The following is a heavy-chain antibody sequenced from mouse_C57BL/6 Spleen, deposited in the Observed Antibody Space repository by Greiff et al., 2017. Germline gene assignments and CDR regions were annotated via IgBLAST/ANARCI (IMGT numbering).Heavy chain of an antibody. Sequence: VQLQQPGAELVRPGASVKLSCKASGYTFTDYYINWVKQRPGQGLEWIARIYPGSGNTYYNEKFKGKATLTAEKSSSTAYMQLSSLTSEDSAVYFCARTGDYVFAYWGQGTLVTVSA. V-gene: IGHV1-76*01. D-gene: IGHD2-4*01. CDR3: ARTGDYVFAY. J-gene: IGHJ3*01. CDR1: GYTFTDYY. CDR2: IYPGSGNT.